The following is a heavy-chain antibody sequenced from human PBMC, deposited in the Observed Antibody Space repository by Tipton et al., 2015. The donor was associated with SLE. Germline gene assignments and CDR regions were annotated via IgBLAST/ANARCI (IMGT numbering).Heavy chain of an antibody. CDR2: IFSGGST. Sequence: VQLVQSGGGLVQPGGSLRLSCAASGFTLSNYAMSWVRQAPGKGLEWVSVIFSGGSTYYGDSVQGRFTISRDNSKNTLFLQLNSLRVEDTAVYYCAKILGGAYGDPELDWGQGTLVAVSS. CDR1: GFTLSNYA. V-gene: IGHV3-23*03. D-gene: IGHD4-17*01. CDR3: AKILGGAYGDPELD. J-gene: IGHJ4*02.